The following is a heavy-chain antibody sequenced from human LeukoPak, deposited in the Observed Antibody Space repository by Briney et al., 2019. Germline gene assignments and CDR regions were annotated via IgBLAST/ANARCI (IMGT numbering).Heavy chain of an antibody. Sequence: ASVKVSCKASGYTFTSYDFNWVRQATGQGLEWMGWMNPNSGNTGYAQKFQGRVTTTRDTSISTAYMELSSLRSEDTAVYYCARGTSCRGGSCYSDGYMDVWGKGTTVTVFS. D-gene: IGHD2-15*01. CDR3: ARGTSCRGGSCYSDGYMDV. CDR1: GYTFTSYD. CDR2: MNPNSGNT. V-gene: IGHV1-8*01. J-gene: IGHJ6*03.